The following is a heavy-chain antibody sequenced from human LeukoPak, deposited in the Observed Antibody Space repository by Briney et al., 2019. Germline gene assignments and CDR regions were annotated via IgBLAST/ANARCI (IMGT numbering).Heavy chain of an antibody. Sequence: ASAKVSCKASGYTFTGYYMHWVRQAPGQGLEWLGWINPNSGGTNYAQKFQDRVTMTRDTSISTAYMELSSLTSDDSAVYYCAKNFFGSGSYVLVFDPWGQGTLVTVSS. CDR1: GYTFTGYY. J-gene: IGHJ5*02. CDR3: AKNFFGSGSYVLVFDP. D-gene: IGHD3-10*01. V-gene: IGHV1-2*02. CDR2: INPNSGGT.